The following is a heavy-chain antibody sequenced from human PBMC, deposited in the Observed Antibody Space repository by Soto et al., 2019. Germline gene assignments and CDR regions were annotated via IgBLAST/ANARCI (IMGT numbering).Heavy chain of an antibody. Sequence: GGSLRLSCAASGFTFSSYGMHWVRQAPGKGLEWVSYISSSSSTIYYADSVKGRFTISRDNAKNSLYLQMNSLRDEDTAVYYCARDHTVTTAGRFDPWGQGTLVTVSS. CDR3: ARDHTVTTAGRFDP. V-gene: IGHV3-48*02. CDR2: ISSSSSTI. J-gene: IGHJ5*02. CDR1: GFTFSSYG. D-gene: IGHD4-17*01.